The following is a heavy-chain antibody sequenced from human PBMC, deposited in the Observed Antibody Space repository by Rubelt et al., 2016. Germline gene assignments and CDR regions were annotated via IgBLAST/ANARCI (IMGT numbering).Heavy chain of an antibody. Sequence: QVQLVQSGAEVKKPGASVKVSCKAAGYSFTTYSIHWVRQAPGQRLEWMGWINAGNGNTKYSPKFQGRVTITRDTSASTAYMELSSLRSEDTAIYYCATGYSSGWYVAYWGQGTLVTVSS. D-gene: IGHD6-19*01. CDR3: ATGYSSGWYVAY. CDR2: INAGNGNT. V-gene: IGHV1-3*01. CDR1: GYSFTTYS. J-gene: IGHJ4*02.